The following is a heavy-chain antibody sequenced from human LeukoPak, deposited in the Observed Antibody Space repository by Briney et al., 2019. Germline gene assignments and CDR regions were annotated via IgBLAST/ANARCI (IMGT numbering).Heavy chain of an antibody. CDR2: IFHSGST. D-gene: IGHD3-3*01. CDR1: GHSISSGYY. Sequence: SETLSLTCAVSGHSISSGYYWGWIRQPPGKGLEWIGSIFHSGSTYYSRSLKSRVTISVDRSKNQFSLKLSSVTAADTAVYFCASHANGYYSNFDYWGQGTLVTVSS. CDR3: ASHANGYYSNFDY. J-gene: IGHJ4*02. V-gene: IGHV4-38-2*01.